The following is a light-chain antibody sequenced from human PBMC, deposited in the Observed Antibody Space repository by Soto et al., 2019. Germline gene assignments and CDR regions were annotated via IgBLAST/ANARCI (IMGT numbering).Light chain of an antibody. J-gene: IGKJ1*01. V-gene: IGKV4-1*01. CDR1: QSVLYSSNNKNY. CDR2: WAS. Sequence: DIVMTQSPDSLAVSLGERATINCKSSQSVLYSSNNKNYLAWYQQKPGQPPKLLIYWASTRESGVPDRFSGSGFGTDFTLTISSLQAEDVAVYYCQQYHSTLWTFGQGTKVDIK. CDR3: QQYHSTLWT.